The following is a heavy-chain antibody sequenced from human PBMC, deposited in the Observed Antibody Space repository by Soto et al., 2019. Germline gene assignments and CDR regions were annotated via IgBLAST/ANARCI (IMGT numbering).Heavy chain of an antibody. J-gene: IGHJ3*01. CDR3: ARENWAAANDVFDL. Sequence: PSQTLSLTCAISGDSVSSNRAAWGWIRQSPSGGLEWLGRTYYRSRWFTDYAESVKSRISIKPDTYKNTLSQKMKSVTPENKDEDYCARENWAAANDVFDLWAHGTMVPVSS. D-gene: IGHD3-16*01. CDR1: GDSVSSNRAA. CDR2: TYYRSRWFT. V-gene: IGHV6-1*01.